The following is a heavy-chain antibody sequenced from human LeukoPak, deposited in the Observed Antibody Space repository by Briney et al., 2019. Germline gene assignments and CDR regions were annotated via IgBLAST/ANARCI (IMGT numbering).Heavy chain of an antibody. V-gene: IGHV3-7*03. D-gene: IGHD1-26*01. J-gene: IGHJ6*02. CDR3: AREGAYYYYGMDV. CDR1: GFTASSTH. CDR2: IKQDGSEK. Sequence: GGSLRLSCEASGFTASSTHMVWVRQAPGKGLEWVANIKQDGSEKYYVDSVKGRFTISRDNAKNSLYLQMNSLRAEDTAVYYCAREGAYYYYGMDVWGQGTTVTVSS.